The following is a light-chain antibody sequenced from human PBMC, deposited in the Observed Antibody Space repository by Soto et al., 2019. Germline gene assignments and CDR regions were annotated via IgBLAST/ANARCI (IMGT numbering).Light chain of an antibody. J-gene: IGKJ4*01. CDR3: QQLDSYPLT. CDR1: QAISSY. CDR2: AAS. V-gene: IGKV1-9*01. Sequence: IQLTQSPSTLPASVGDRVTLTCRASQAISSYLAWYRQEPGKAPRLLIYAASTWPSGVPTRFSGSGYGTVFNLTISNLQPEDFAYYCWQQLDSYPLTFGRGTKVEIK.